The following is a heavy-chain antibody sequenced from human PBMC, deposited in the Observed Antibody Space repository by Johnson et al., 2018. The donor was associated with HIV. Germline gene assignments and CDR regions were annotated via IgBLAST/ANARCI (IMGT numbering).Heavy chain of an antibody. CDR3: ARDKAVGYSSGWHAFDI. CDR1: GFTFSSYA. D-gene: IGHD6-19*01. Sequence: QVQLVESGGGVVQPGRSLRLSCAASGFTFSSYAIHWVRQAPGKGLEWVAVISYDGNNKYYADSEKGRFTISRDNSKNTLYLQMNSLRAEDTAVYYCARDKAVGYSSGWHAFDIWGQGTMVTVSS. V-gene: IGHV3-30-3*01. J-gene: IGHJ3*02. CDR2: ISYDGNNK.